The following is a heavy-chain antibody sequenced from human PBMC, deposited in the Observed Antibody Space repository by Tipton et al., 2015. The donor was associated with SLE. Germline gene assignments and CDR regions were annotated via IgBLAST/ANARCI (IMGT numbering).Heavy chain of an antibody. CDR3: AREWSSFDF. CDR2: TYSSGTT. V-gene: IGHV4-59*01. Sequence: GLVKPSETLSLTCIVSGGSMSIYKWTWIRQPPGKGLEWIGFTYSSGTTMYNASLESRVTISFDTAKTQFSLTLTSVTAANTAVYYCAREWSSFDFWGQGTLVSVSA. CDR1: GGSMSIYK. J-gene: IGHJ4*02. D-gene: IGHD2-15*01.